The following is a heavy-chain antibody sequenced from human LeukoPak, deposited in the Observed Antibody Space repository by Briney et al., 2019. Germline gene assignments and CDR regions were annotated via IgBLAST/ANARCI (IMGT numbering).Heavy chain of an antibody. Sequence: ETLSLTCAVYGGSLSDYYWSWIRQSPGKGLEWIGSIYYSGSTYYNPSLKSRVTISVDTSKNQFSLKLSSVTAADTAVYYCARVWFGDSNWFDPWGQGTLVTVSS. CDR1: GGSLSDYY. CDR2: IYYSGST. J-gene: IGHJ5*02. V-gene: IGHV4-34*01. CDR3: ARVWFGDSNWFDP. D-gene: IGHD3-10*01.